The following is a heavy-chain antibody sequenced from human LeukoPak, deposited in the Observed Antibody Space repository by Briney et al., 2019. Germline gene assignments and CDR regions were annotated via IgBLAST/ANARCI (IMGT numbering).Heavy chain of an antibody. V-gene: IGHV4-59*01. CDR2: IHYSGRA. J-gene: IGHJ6*02. Sequence: SETLSLTCSVSGGSISGYYWTWLRQPPGKGLEWIGQIHYSGRADYNPSLKSRITMSVDTSRNQISLKLSSVTAAETAIYYCVRFGVNYDMDVWGQGTTVTVFS. CDR1: GGSISGYY. CDR3: VRFGVNYDMDV. D-gene: IGHD3-16*01.